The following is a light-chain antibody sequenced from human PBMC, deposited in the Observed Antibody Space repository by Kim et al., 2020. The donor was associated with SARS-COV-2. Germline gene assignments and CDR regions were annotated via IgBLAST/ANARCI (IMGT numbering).Light chain of an antibody. CDR2: GRN. V-gene: IGLV3-19*01. CDR1: SLRRYY. Sequence: SSGLTQDPAVSVAVGQTVKITCQGDSLRRYYASWYQQKPGQAPVLVIYGRNNRPSGIPERLSGSTSGNTASLIITGAQAEDEADYYCSSRGSSENVLFGGGTKVTVL. CDR3: SSRGSSENVL. J-gene: IGLJ2*01.